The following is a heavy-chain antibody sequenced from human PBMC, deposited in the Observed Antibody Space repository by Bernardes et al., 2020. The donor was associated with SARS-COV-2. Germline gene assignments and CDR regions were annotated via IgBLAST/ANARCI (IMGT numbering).Heavy chain of an antibody. CDR3: ARWRYYDSSGYYYYLDY. V-gene: IGHV3-7*04. Sequence: GGSLRLSCAASGFTFSSSWMTWVRQAPGKGLEWVANINQDGSEKYYVDSVRGRFTISRDNAKNSLYLQMNSLRAEDTAVYYCARWRYYDSSGYYYYLDYWGQGTLVTVSS. CDR1: GFTFSSSW. CDR2: INQDGSEK. D-gene: IGHD3-22*01. J-gene: IGHJ4*02.